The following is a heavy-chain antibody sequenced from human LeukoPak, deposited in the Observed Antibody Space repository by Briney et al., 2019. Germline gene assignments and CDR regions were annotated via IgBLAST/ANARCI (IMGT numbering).Heavy chain of an antibody. Sequence: SQTLSLTCTVSGGSISSGDDYWSWIRQPPGKGLEWIGYIYYSGSTYYNPSLKSRVTISVDTSKNQFSLKLSSVTAADTAVYYCARWLGNSSGWYYDYWGQGTLVTVSS. J-gene: IGHJ4*02. CDR2: IYYSGST. V-gene: IGHV4-30-4*01. D-gene: IGHD6-19*01. CDR1: GGSISSGDDY. CDR3: ARWLGNSSGWYYDY.